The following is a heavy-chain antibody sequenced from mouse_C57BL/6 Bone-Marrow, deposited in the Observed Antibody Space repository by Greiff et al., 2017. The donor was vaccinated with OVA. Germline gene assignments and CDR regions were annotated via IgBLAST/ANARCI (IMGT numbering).Heavy chain of an antibody. CDR2: IWSGGST. J-gene: IGHJ1*03. D-gene: IGHD1-1*01. V-gene: IGHV2-2*01. CDR3: ARRGVVAPFWYFDV. CDR1: GFSLTSYG. Sequence: QVHVKQSGPGLVQPSQSLSITCTVSGFSLTSYGVHWVRQSPGKGLEWLGVIWSGGSTDYNAAFISRLSISKDNSKSQVFFKMNSLQADDTAIYYCARRGVVAPFWYFDVWGTGTTVTVSS.